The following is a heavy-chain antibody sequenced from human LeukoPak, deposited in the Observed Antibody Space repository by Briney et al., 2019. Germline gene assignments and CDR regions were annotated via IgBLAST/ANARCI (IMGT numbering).Heavy chain of an antibody. CDR3: AKSPKTGFLFDY. CDR2: IYGGVNT. J-gene: IGHJ4*02. CDR1: DFTVSSNY. Sequence: HSGGSLSLSCAASDFTVSSNYMSWVRQAPGKGLEWVSVIYGGVNTVYAHSVQGRFTISRDNSKNTLYLQMSSLRAEDTAVYYCAKSPKTGFLFDYWGKGTLVTVSS. D-gene: IGHD1-1*01. V-gene: IGHV3-66*01.